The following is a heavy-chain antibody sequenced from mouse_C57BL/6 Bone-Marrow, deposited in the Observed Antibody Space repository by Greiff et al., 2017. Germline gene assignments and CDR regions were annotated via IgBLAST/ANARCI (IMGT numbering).Heavy chain of an antibody. J-gene: IGHJ1*03. V-gene: IGHV1-64*01. CDR2: IHPNSGST. CDR3: ARFYDGYLWYFDV. Sequence: QVQLQQPGAELVKPGASVKLSCKASGYTFTSYWMHWVKQRPGQGLEWIGMIHPNSGSTNYNEKFKSKATLTVDKSASTAYMPSSSLTSEDSAVYYCARFYDGYLWYFDVWGTGTTVTVSS. CDR1: GYTFTSYW. D-gene: IGHD2-3*01.